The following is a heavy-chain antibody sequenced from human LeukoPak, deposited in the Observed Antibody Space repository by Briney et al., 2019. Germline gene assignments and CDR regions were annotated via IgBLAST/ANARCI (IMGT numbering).Heavy chain of an antibody. D-gene: IGHD3-10*02. CDR3: ATYHFRGETHYFDY. CDR1: GGSFSGYY. V-gene: IGHV4-34*01. Sequence: PSETLSLTCAVCGGSFSGYYWSWIRQPPGKGLEWIGEINHSGSTNYNPSLKSRVTISVDTSKNQFSLKLGSVTAADTAVYYCATYHFRGETHYFDYWGQGILVTVSS. J-gene: IGHJ4*02. CDR2: INHSGST.